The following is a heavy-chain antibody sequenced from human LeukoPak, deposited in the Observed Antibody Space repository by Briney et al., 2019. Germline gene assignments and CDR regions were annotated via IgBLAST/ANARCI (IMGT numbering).Heavy chain of an antibody. V-gene: IGHV3-30-3*01. CDR3: ARPPGKGQDY. J-gene: IGHJ4*02. Sequence: GGSLRLSCAASGFTFSSYAMHWVRQAPGKGLEWVAVISYDGSNKYYADSVKGRFTISRDNAKNSLYLQMNSLRAEDTAVYYCARPPGKGQDYWGQGTLVTVSS. CDR1: GFTFSSYA. CDR2: ISYDGSNK. D-gene: IGHD3-10*01.